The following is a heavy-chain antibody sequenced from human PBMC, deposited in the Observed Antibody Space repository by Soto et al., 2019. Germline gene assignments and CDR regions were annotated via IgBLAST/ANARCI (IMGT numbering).Heavy chain of an antibody. V-gene: IGHV1-69*13. D-gene: IGHD2-2*01. J-gene: IGHJ6*02. CDR2: IIPIFGTA. Sequence: SVKGSCKASGGTFSSYAISWVRQAPGQGLEWMGGIIPIFGTADYAQKFQGRVTITADESTSTAYMELSSLRSEDTAVYYCASHSSLRGYCISTSCYGYYYGMDVWGQ. CDR1: GGTFSSYA. CDR3: ASHSSLRGYCISTSCYGYYYGMDV.